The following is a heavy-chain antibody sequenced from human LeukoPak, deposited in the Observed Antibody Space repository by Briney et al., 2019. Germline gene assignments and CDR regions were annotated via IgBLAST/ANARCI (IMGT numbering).Heavy chain of an antibody. CDR2: IYSSGST. Sequence: SETLSLTCTVSGGPISSSSYYWGWIRQPPGKGLEWIGSIYSSGSTYYNPSLKSRVTISVDTSKNQFSLKLSSVTAADTAVYYSARQSWGYCSGGSCYSYDYWGQGTLVTVSS. D-gene: IGHD2-15*01. J-gene: IGHJ4*02. CDR3: ARQSWGYCSGGSCYSYDY. CDR1: GGPISSSSYY. V-gene: IGHV4-39*01.